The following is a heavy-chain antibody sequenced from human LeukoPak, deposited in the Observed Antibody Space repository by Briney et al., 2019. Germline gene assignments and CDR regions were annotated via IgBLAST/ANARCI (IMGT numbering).Heavy chain of an antibody. V-gene: IGHV4-59*01. CDR1: GVSISSYY. Sequence: SETLSLTRTVSGVSISSYYWSWIRQPPGKGLEWIGYIYYSGSTNYNPSLKSRVTISVDTSKNQFSLKLSSVTAADTAVYYCAKNTWELLQWGQGTLVTVSS. CDR3: AKNTWELLQ. J-gene: IGHJ4*02. CDR2: IYYSGST. D-gene: IGHD1-26*01.